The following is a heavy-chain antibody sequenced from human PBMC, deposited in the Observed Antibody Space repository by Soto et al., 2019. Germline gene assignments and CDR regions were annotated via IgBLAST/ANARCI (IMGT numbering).Heavy chain of an antibody. V-gene: IGHV3-7*01. D-gene: IGHD1-1*01. J-gene: IGHJ4*02. CDR1: GFTFSMSW. Sequence: EVQLVESGGGLVQPGGSLRLSCAASGFTFSMSWMSWVRQAPGKGLEWVSNINPHGGDIYYVDSVRGRFTISRDNAKTALYLEMNSLRAEDTAVYYCGRDPENAAIDYWGQGTLVTVSS. CDR2: INPHGGDI. CDR3: GRDPENAAIDY.